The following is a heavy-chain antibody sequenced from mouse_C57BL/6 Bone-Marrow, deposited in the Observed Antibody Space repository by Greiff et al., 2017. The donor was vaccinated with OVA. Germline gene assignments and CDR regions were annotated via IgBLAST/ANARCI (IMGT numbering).Heavy chain of an antibody. CDR2: ISSGSSTI. J-gene: IGHJ3*01. CDR1: GFTFSDYG. Sequence: DVKLVESGGGLVKPGGSLKLSCAASGFTFSDYGMHWVRQAPEKGLEWVAYISSGSSTIYYADTVKGRFTISRDNAKNTLFLQMTSLRSEDTAMYYCARRYYGSSYVPFAYWGQGTLVTVSA. V-gene: IGHV5-17*01. CDR3: ARRYYGSSYVPFAY. D-gene: IGHD1-1*01.